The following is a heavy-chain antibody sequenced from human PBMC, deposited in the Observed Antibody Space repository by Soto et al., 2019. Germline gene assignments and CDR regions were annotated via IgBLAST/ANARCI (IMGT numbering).Heavy chain of an antibody. Sequence: EVVLLESGGGLAQPGGSLRLSCVASGFTFSKYAMNWVRQAPGKGLEWVASISGTAVSTDYADSVKGRFTISRDNSKNTLSLEMNSLRADDTGLYYCAISTGGFGGLFVVPSDYWGQGTLVTVSS. CDR1: GFTFSKYA. CDR2: ISGTAVST. J-gene: IGHJ4*02. D-gene: IGHD3-16*02. V-gene: IGHV3-23*01. CDR3: AISTGGFGGLFVVPSDY.